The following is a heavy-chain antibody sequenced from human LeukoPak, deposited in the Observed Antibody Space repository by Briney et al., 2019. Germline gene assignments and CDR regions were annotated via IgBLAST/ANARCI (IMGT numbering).Heavy chain of an antibody. V-gene: IGHV3-23*01. J-gene: IGHJ4*02. CDR1: GFTFGIYA. D-gene: IGHD3-3*01. CDR3: AKDRDPDGFYSVDY. Sequence: PGGSLRLSCTASGFTFGIYAMNWVRQAPGKGLEWVSVIFGNGAGTNYADSVKGRFTISRDNAKSTLYLQMNSLRAEGTAVYYCAKDRDPDGFYSVDYWGQGALVTVSS. CDR2: IFGNGAGT.